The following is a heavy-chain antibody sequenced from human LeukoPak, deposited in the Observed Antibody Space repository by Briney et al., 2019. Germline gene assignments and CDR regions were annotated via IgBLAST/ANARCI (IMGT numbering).Heavy chain of an antibody. D-gene: IGHD2-2*01. V-gene: IGHV7-4-1*02. CDR1: GYTFTSYA. CDR3: ARVGLDCRSTSCSIDY. CDR2: INTNTGNP. J-gene: IGHJ4*02. Sequence: VASVKVSCKASGYTFTSYAMNWVRQAPGQGLEWMGWINTNTGNPTYVQGFTGRFVFSLDTSVSTAYLQISSLKAEDTAVYYCARVGLDCRSTSCSIDYWGQGALVTVSS.